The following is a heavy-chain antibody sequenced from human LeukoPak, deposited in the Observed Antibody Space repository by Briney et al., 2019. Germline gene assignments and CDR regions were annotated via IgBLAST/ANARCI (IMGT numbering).Heavy chain of an antibody. J-gene: IGHJ3*02. CDR1: GFRFRTYA. D-gene: IGHD6-13*01. V-gene: IGHV3-23*01. Sequence: GGSLRLSCAASGFRFRTYAMSWVRQAPGKGLEWVSAISDDSGKIYYADSVKGRFTISRDNSKSTLFMQMNSLRAEDTAVYYCARDRKQQLVHADAFDIWGQGTMVTVSS. CDR2: ISDDSGKI. CDR3: ARDRKQQLVHADAFDI.